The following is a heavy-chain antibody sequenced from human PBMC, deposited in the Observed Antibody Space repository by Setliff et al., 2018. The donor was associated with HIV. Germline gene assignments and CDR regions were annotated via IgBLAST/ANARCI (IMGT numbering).Heavy chain of an antibody. CDR3: ATDTAFLQEGTEF. CDR2: INQSGST. J-gene: IGHJ4*02. V-gene: IGHV4-34*01. Sequence: SETLSLTCAIYGGSVSAYDWTYIRQPPGKGLEWIGKINQSGSTYYNPSLKSRVTISVDTSKNQFSLKLTSVTAADTAIYYCATDTAFLQEGTEFWGQGALVTVSS. D-gene: IGHD5-18*01. CDR1: GGSVSAYD.